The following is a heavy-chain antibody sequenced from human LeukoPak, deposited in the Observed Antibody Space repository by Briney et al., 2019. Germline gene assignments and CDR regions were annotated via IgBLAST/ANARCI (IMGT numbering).Heavy chain of an antibody. D-gene: IGHD6-13*01. Sequence: AGGSLRLSCAASGFSLTDHAMTWVRQAPGKGLEWVAVIWYDGSNKYYADSVKGRFTISRDNSKNTLYLQMNSLRAEDTAVYYCARDLGSSSWSNWGQGTLVTVSS. CDR3: ARDLGSSSWSN. CDR2: IWYDGSNK. J-gene: IGHJ4*02. V-gene: IGHV3-33*08. CDR1: GFSLTDHA.